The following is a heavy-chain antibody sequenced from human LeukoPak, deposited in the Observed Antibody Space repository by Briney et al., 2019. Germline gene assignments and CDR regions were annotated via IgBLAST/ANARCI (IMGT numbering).Heavy chain of an antibody. V-gene: IGHV3-23*01. D-gene: IGHD2-21*02. CDR2: ISGSGGGT. CDR1: GFTFSSNA. CDR3: AKHDVVVTAIHQFDY. Sequence: GGSLRLSCAASGFTFSSNAMSWVRQAPGKGLEWVSAISGSGGGTYYADSVKGRFTISRDNSKNTLYLQMNTLRAEDTAVCYCAKHDVVVTAIHQFDYWGQGTLVTVSS. J-gene: IGHJ4*02.